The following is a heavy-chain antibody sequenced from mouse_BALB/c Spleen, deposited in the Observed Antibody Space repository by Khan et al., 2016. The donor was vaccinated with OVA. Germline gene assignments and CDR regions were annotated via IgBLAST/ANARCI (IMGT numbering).Heavy chain of an antibody. D-gene: IGHD2-14*01. CDR2: IIPSNDYT. J-gene: IGHJ3*01. V-gene: IGHV1-4*01. Sequence: QVQLKESGAELARPGASVKMSCKASGYTFTTYTIHWVKQRPGQGLEWIGYIIPSNDYTNYNQKFQDRATLTADKSSSTAYMQLSSLTSEDSAVYYCAREGAYYRSDGWFAYWGQGTLVTVSA. CDR3: AREGAYYRSDGWFAY. CDR1: GYTFTTYT.